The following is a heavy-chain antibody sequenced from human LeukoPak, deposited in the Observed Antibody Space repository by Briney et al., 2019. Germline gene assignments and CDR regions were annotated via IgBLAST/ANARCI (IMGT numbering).Heavy chain of an antibody. D-gene: IGHD3-22*01. V-gene: IGHV4-34*01. CDR2: INHSGST. CDR3: ARGRSYDSSGYYSEGDY. CDR1: GGSFSGYY. Sequence: PSETLSLTCAVYGGSFSGYYWSWIRQPPGRGLEGIGEINHSGSTNYNPSLKSRVTISVDTSKNQFSLKLSSVTAADTAVYYCARGRSYDSSGYYSEGDYWGQGTLVTVSS. J-gene: IGHJ4*02.